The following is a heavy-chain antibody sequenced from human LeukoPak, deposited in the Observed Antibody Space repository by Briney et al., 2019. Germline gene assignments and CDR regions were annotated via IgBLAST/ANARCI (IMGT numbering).Heavy chain of an antibody. CDR1: GGSISSYY. CDR3: ASSYYGSEPQFDY. J-gene: IGHJ4*02. D-gene: IGHD3-10*01. V-gene: IGHV4-59*01. Sequence: TSETLSLTCTVSGGSISSYYWSWIRQPPGKGLEWIGYIYYSGSTNYNPSLKSRVTISVDTSKNQFSLKLSSVTAADTAVYYCASSYYGSEPQFDYWGQGTLVTVSS. CDR2: IYYSGST.